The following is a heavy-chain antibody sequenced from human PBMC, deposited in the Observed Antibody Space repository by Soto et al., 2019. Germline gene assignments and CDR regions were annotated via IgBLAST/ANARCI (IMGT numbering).Heavy chain of an antibody. J-gene: IGHJ3*02. CDR1: GYTFTGYY. Sequence: ASVKVSCKASGYTFTGYYMHWLRQAPGLGLEWMGWINPNSGGTNYAQKFQGWVTMTRDTSISTAYMELSRLRSDDTAVYYCARDRHSSRGGYYDSSGYSDAFD. V-gene: IGHV1-2*04. D-gene: IGHD3-22*01. CDR3: ARDRHSSRGGYYDSSGYSDAFD. CDR2: INPNSGGT.